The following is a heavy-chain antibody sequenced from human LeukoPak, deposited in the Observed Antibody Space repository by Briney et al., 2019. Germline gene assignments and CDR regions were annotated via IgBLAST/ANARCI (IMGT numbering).Heavy chain of an antibody. CDR1: GGSISSYY. CDR3: ARDYYYDSSGWNADAFDI. Sequence: LSETLSLTCTVSGGSISSYYWSWIRQPPGKGLEWIGYIYYSGSTNYNPSLKSRVTISVDTPKNQFSLKLSSVTAADTAVYYCARDYYYDSSGWNADAFDIWGQGTMVTVSS. D-gene: IGHD3-22*01. CDR2: IYYSGST. J-gene: IGHJ3*02. V-gene: IGHV4-59*01.